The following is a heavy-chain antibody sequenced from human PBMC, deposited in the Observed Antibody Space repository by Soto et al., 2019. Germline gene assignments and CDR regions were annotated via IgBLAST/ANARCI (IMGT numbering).Heavy chain of an antibody. CDR3: ARNLRYDYVWGSYRSAYGMDV. Sequence: QVQLVQSGAEVKKPGSSVKVSCKASGGTFSSYAISWVRQAPGQGLEWMGGIIPIFGTANYAQKFQGRVTITADESTSTAYMELSSLRSADTAVYYCARNLRYDYVWGSYRSAYGMDVWGQGTTVTVSS. V-gene: IGHV1-69*01. CDR2: IIPIFGTA. CDR1: GGTFSSYA. D-gene: IGHD3-16*02. J-gene: IGHJ6*02.